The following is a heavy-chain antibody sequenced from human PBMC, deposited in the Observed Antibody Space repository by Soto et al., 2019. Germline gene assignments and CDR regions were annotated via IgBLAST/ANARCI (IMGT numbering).Heavy chain of an antibody. D-gene: IGHD1-1*01. CDR1: GGSISSGDYY. CDR3: AREGTFNRGYYYGVDV. Sequence: TLSLTCTVSGGSISSGDYYWSWIRQHPGKGLEWIGYVSYSGSTYYNPSLKSRVTISVDTSRNQFSLKLSSVTAADTAIYYCAREGTFNRGYYYGVDVWGQGTTVTVSS. V-gene: IGHV4-31*03. J-gene: IGHJ6*02. CDR2: VSYSGST.